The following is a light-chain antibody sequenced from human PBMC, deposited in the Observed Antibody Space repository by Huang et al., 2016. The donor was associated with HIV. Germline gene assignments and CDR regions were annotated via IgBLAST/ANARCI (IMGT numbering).Light chain of an antibody. J-gene: IGKJ4*01. Sequence: DIVMTQSPDSLAVSLGERATINCKSSRSVLYTSNNENYLAWYQQKPGQPPKLLIYWASTRESGVPDRFSGSGSGTDFTLTISSLQAEDVAVYYCQQYYTTPLTFGGGTKVEIK. CDR2: WAS. CDR3: QQYYTTPLT. V-gene: IGKV4-1*01. CDR1: RSVLYTSNNENY.